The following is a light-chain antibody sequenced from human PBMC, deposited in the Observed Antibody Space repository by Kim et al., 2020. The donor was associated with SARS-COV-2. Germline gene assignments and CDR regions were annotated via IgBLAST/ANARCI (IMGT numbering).Light chain of an antibody. CDR1: SGDVVCYNY. J-gene: IGLJ2*01. V-gene: IGLV2-11*01. CDR2: DVS. CDR3: CSYAGSYTVV. Sequence: GQSLPTSFTGTSGDVVCYNYVSWYHQHPGKAPKLMIYDVSKRPSGVPDRFSGSKSGNTASLTISGLQAEDEADYYCCSYAGSYTVVFGGGTQLTVL.